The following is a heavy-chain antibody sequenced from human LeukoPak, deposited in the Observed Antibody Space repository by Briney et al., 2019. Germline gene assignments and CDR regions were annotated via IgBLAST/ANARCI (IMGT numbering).Heavy chain of an antibody. D-gene: IGHD3-22*01. CDR1: GFTFSSYV. CDR2: ISNSGGST. CDR3: AKEQDSSGFYSDY. V-gene: IGHV3-23*01. J-gene: IGHJ4*02. Sequence: GGSLRLSCAASGFTFSSYVMSWVRQAPGKGLEWVSSISNSGGSTYYADSVKGRFTISRDNSKNTLYLQMNSLRAEDTAVYYCAKEQDSSGFYSDYWGQGTLVTVSS.